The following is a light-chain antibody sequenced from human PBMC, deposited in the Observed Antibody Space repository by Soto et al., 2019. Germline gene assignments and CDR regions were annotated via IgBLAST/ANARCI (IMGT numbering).Light chain of an antibody. CDR2: EFS. CDR3: TPYVGSNLWV. CDR1: SSDVGAYKY. J-gene: IGLJ3*02. Sequence: QSVLTQPPSASGSPGQSVTITCTGTSSDVGAYKYVSWYQQYPGKTPKPMIYEFSKQPSGVPDRFSGSKSGNTASLTVSGLQAEDEADYYCTPYVGSNLWVFGGGTKLTVL. V-gene: IGLV2-8*01.